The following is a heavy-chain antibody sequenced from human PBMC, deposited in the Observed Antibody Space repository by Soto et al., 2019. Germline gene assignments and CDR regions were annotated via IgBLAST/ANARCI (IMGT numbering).Heavy chain of an antibody. CDR1: GGSVSSGGYF. Sequence: QVHLQESGPGLVKPSQTLSLTCTVSGGSVSSGGYFWTWIRQHPGKGLEWIGCISYSGTTFYNPSLKSRLTISLDTSKSQFSLRLSSATAADTAIYYCAREGREGNRFDPWGQGTPVTVSS. CDR2: ISYSGTT. D-gene: IGHD1-26*01. V-gene: IGHV4-31*03. CDR3: AREGREGNRFDP. J-gene: IGHJ5*02.